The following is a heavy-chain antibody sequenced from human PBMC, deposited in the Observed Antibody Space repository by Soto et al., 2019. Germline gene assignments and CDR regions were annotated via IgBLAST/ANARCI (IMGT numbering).Heavy chain of an antibody. CDR1: GYSFTSYW. Sequence: EVQLVQSGAEVKKPGESLKISCKGSGYSFTSYWIGWVRQMPGKGLEWMGIIYPGDSDTRYSPSFQGQVTISADKSISTAYLQWSSLKASDTAMYYCARHSYPSQRYDSSGYYYYWGQGTLVTVSS. D-gene: IGHD3-22*01. CDR2: IYPGDSDT. CDR3: ARHSYPSQRYDSSGYYYY. V-gene: IGHV5-51*01. J-gene: IGHJ4*02.